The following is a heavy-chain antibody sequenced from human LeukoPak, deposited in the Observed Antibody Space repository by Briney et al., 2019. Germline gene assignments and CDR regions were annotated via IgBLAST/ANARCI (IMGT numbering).Heavy chain of an antibody. CDR3: ARDDLCSGGSCSVLGAGGYYYYYMDV. J-gene: IGHJ6*03. Sequence: PGGSLRLSCAASGFTFSSYSMNWVRQAPGKGLEWVSSISSSSSYIYYADSVKGRFTISRDNAKNSLYLQMNSLRAEDTAVYYCARDDLCSGGSCSVLGAGGYYYYYMDVWGKGTTVTVSS. CDR1: GFTFSSYS. V-gene: IGHV3-21*01. D-gene: IGHD2-15*01. CDR2: ISSSSSYI.